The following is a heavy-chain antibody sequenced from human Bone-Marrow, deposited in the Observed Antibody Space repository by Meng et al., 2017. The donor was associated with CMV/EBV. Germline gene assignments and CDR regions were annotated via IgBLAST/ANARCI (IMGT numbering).Heavy chain of an antibody. J-gene: IGHJ3*02. CDR1: GFTFDDYG. D-gene: IGHD4-23*01. V-gene: IGHV3-20*04. Sequence: GGSLRLSCAASGFTFDDYGMSWVRQAPGKGLEWVSGINWNGGSTGYADSVKGRFTISRDNAKNSLYLQMNSLRAEDTAVYYCASANMVPTYYYYYGGPAGYAFDIWGQGTMVTVSS. CDR2: INWNGGST. CDR3: ASANMVPTYYYYYGGPAGYAFDI.